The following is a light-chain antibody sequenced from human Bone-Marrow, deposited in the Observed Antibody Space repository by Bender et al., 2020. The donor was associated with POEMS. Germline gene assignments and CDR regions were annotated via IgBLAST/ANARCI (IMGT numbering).Light chain of an antibody. V-gene: IGLV3-25*03. J-gene: IGLJ2*01. CDR1: ALPTQY. Sequence: SHELTQPPSVSVSPGQTARITCYGDALPTQYTYWYQQKSGEAPVLVIYKDSERPSGTPERFSGSSSGTTVTLTISGVQAVDEADYYCQSGDTSGTVVFGGGTKLAVL. CDR3: QSGDTSGTVV. CDR2: KDS.